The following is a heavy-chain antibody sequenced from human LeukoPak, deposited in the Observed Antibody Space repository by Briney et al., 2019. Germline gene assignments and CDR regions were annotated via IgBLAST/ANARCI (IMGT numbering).Heavy chain of an antibody. Sequence: SQTLSLTCTVAGASISSSSYCWGWIRQPPGKGLEWIGSIYYSGSTYYNPSLKSRVTISVDTSKHQFSLKLSSVTAADTAVYYSARHWRIDTDGYYFDYWGEGALVTVSS. J-gene: IGHJ4*02. CDR3: ARHWRIDTDGYYFDY. CDR1: GASISSSSYC. CDR2: IYYSGST. D-gene: IGHD5-18*01. V-gene: IGHV4-39*01.